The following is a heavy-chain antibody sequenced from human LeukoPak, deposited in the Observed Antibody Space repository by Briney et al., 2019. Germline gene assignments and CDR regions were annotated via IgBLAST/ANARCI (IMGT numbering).Heavy chain of an antibody. J-gene: IGHJ4*02. CDR3: ARGSDSSGYYVH. V-gene: IGHV3-74*01. Sequence: GGSLRLSCVVSGFSLSGFWMHWVRQAPGKGLVWVSHISYDGSSTNYADSVEGRFTISRDNAKNTLYLQMNSLRVDDTAVYYCARGSDSSGYYVHWGQGTLVTVSS. CDR2: ISYDGSST. CDR1: GFSLSGFW. D-gene: IGHD3-22*01.